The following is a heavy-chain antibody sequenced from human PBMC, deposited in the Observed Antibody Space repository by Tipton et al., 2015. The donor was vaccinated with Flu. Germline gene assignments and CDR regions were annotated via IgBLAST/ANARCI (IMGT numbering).Heavy chain of an antibody. CDR1: GFTFSSYE. CDR2: ISSRGSSI. Sequence: QLVQSGGGLVQPGGSLRLSCAASGFTFSSYEMYWVRQAPGKGLEWVSHISSRGSSIYYADSVKGRFTISRDDSKNSLYLQMNSLRAEDTAIYHCARGDTYGINHPPVEYWGQGTLVTVSS. J-gene: IGHJ4*02. D-gene: IGHD5-18*01. CDR3: ARGDTYGINHPPVEY. V-gene: IGHV3-48*03.